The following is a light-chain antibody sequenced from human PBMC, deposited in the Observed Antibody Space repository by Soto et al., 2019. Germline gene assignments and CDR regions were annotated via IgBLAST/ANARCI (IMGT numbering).Light chain of an antibody. J-gene: IGLJ1*01. CDR3: QSYDSSLSGYV. V-gene: IGLV1-44*01. CDR2: NNN. Sequence: QSALTQPPSASGTPGQRVTISCSGSSSNIGSNTVNWYQQLPGTAPKLLIYNNNNRPSGVPDRFSGSKSGTSASLAITGLQAEDEADYYCQSYDSSLSGYVFGTGTKVTVL. CDR1: SSNIGSNT.